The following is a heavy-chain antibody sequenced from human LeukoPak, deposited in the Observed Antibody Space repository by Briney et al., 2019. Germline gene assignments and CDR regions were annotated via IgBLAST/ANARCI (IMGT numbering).Heavy chain of an antibody. V-gene: IGHV3-15*01. D-gene: IGHD2-2*01. CDR2: IKSKTDGGTT. J-gene: IGHJ6*04. CDR1: GFTFSNAW. CDR3: TTKPCSSTSCYYYYGMDV. Sequence: GGSLRLSCAAYGFTFSNAWMSWVRQAPGKGLEWVGRIKSKTDGGTTDYAAPVKGRFTISRDDSKNTLYLQMTSLTTEDTAVYYCTTKPCSSTSCYYYYGMDVWGKGTTVTVSS.